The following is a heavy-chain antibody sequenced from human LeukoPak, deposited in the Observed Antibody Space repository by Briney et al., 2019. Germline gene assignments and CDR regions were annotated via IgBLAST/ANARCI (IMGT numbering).Heavy chain of an antibody. CDR1: GGSFSGYY. J-gene: IGHJ4*02. D-gene: IGHD3-3*01. CDR3: AGFDFRSGYDFDY. V-gene: IGHV4-34*01. CDR2: INHSGST. Sequence: PSETLSLTCAVYGGSFSGYYCSWIRQPPGTGQEWIGDINHSGSTNYNPSLKSRVTISGNKSKNQFSLKLSSGTAADTAVDYCAGFDFRSGYDFDYWGQGTLVTVSS.